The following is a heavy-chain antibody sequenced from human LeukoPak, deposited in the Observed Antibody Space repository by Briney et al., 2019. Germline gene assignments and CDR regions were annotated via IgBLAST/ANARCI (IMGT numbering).Heavy chain of an antibody. D-gene: IGHD6-19*01. CDR3: ARRVYSSGWYDW. CDR1: GGSISSYY. J-gene: IGHJ5*01. V-gene: IGHV4-59*08. CDR2: IYYSGGT. Sequence: SETLSLTCTVSGGSISSYYWSWIRQPPGKGLEWIGYIYYSGGTNYNPSLKSRVTISVDTSKNQFSLKLSSVTAADTAVYYCARRVYSSGWYDWWGQGTLVTVSS.